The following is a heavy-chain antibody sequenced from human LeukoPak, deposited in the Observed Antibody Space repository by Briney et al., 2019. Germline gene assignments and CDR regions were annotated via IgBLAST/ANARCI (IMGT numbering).Heavy chain of an antibody. CDR3: ARGTPSVVPAARSAFDI. V-gene: IGHV3-21*01. Sequence: GGSLRLSCAASGFTFSSYAMHWVRQAPGKGLEWVSSISSSSSYIYYADSVKGRFTISRDNAKNSLYLQMNSLGAEDTAVYYCARGTPSVVPAARSAFDIWGQGTMVTVSS. D-gene: IGHD2-2*01. CDR2: ISSSSSYI. J-gene: IGHJ3*02. CDR1: GFTFSSYA.